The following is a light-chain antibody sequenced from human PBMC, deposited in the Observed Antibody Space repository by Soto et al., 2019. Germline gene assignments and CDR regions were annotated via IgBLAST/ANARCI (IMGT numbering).Light chain of an antibody. V-gene: IGKV1-5*01. CDR2: DAS. CDR1: QTINSC. Sequence: DIQITQSPSTLSASVGDRVTITCRWSQTINSCLAWYQQKPGKAPKVLIFDASSLKTGVPSRFSGSGSGTEFTLTISNLQPDDFATYYCQQYDSYSSGPFGQGTKV. CDR3: QQYDSYSSGP. J-gene: IGKJ1*01.